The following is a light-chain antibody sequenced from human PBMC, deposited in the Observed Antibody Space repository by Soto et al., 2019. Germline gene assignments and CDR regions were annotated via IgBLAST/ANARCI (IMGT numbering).Light chain of an antibody. CDR2: DVS. V-gene: IGLV2-14*01. Sequence: QSALTRPASVSGSPGQSITISCTGTSSDVGGYNYVCWYQQHPGKAPKLMIYDVSNRPSGVSNRFSGSKSGNTASLTISGLQAEDEADYYCSSYTSSSTRVFGGGTKLTVL. CDR3: SSYTSSSTRV. CDR1: SSDVGGYNY. J-gene: IGLJ2*01.